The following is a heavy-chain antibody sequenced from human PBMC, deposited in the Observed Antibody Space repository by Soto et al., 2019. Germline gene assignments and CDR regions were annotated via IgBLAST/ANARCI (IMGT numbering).Heavy chain of an antibody. J-gene: IGHJ3*02. Sequence: SVKVSCKASGGTFSSYAISWVRQAPGRGLEWKGGIIPIFGTANYAQKFQGRVTITADESTSTAYMELSSLRSEDTAVYYCATPTPYGANKGAFDIWGQGTMVTVSS. CDR2: IIPIFGTA. V-gene: IGHV1-69*13. CDR1: GGTFSSYA. CDR3: ATPTPYGANKGAFDI. D-gene: IGHD4-17*01.